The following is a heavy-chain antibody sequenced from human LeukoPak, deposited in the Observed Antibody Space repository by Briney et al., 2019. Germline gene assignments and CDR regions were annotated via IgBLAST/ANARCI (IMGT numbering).Heavy chain of an antibody. CDR2: ISDSGDIP. CDR1: GFTFSTYA. V-gene: IGHV3-23*01. Sequence: GGSLRLSCAVSGFTFSTYAMSWVRQAPGKGLEWVLGISDSGDIPYYADSVKGRFTISRDNSKNTLYLQMNSLRPEDTAVYYCAKDRAGYSGARGFDFWGQGTLVTVSS. D-gene: IGHD5-12*01. CDR3: AKDRAGYSGARGFDF. J-gene: IGHJ4*02.